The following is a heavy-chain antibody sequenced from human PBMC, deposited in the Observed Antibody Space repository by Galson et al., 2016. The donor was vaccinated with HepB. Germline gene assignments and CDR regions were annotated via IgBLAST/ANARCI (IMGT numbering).Heavy chain of an antibody. D-gene: IGHD3-10*01. CDR3: ARVITMVRGIISYGMDV. Sequence: PALVKPTQTLTLTCTFAGFSLSTSGMCVSWIRQPPGKALEWLAFIDWDDDKYYSTSLKTRLTISKDTSKNQVVLTVTNMDPVDTATYYCARVITMVRGIISYGMDVWGQGTTVTVSS. V-gene: IGHV2-70*01. J-gene: IGHJ6*02. CDR2: IDWDDDK. CDR1: GFSLSTSGMC.